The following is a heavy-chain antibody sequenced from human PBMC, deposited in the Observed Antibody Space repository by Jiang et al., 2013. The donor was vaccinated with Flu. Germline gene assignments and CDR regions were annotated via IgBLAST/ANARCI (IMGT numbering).Heavy chain of an antibody. CDR1: GGSISSSSYY. CDR3: ARPVVTANWYFDL. D-gene: IGHD2-21*02. Sequence: PGLVKPSETLSLTCTVSGGSISSSSYYRGWIRQPPGKGLEWIGSIYYSGSTYYNPSLKSRVTISVDTSKNQFSLKLSSVTAADTAVYYCARPVVTANWYFDLWGRGTLVTVSS. J-gene: IGHJ2*01. CDR2: IYYSGST. V-gene: IGHV4-39*01.